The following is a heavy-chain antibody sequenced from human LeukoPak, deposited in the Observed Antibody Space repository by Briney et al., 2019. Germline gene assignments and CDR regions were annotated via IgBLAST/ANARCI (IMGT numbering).Heavy chain of an antibody. Sequence: GGSLRLSCAASGFTFSSYAMSWVRQAPGKGLEWVSVIYSGGSTYYADSVKGRFTISRDNSMNTLYLQMNSLRAEDTAVYYCARIAAAGPFDYWGQGTLVTVSS. CDR1: GFTFSSYA. CDR2: IYSGGST. J-gene: IGHJ4*02. CDR3: ARIAAAGPFDY. V-gene: IGHV3-53*01. D-gene: IGHD6-13*01.